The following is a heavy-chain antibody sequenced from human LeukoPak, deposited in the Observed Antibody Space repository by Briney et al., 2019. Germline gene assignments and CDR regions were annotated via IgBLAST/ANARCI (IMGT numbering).Heavy chain of an antibody. V-gene: IGHV3-23*05. CDR3: ARSVPDYTRFDY. J-gene: IGHJ4*02. CDR1: GFTFSDYA. CDR2: FKTKYNQV. D-gene: IGHD4-11*01. Sequence: GGSLRLSCAASGFTFSDYAMNWVRQAPGKGLEWVSTFKTKYNQVYYAESVRGRFTISTDNSKKTVYLQMNSLRAEDTALYYCARSVPDYTRFDYWGQGALVTVSS.